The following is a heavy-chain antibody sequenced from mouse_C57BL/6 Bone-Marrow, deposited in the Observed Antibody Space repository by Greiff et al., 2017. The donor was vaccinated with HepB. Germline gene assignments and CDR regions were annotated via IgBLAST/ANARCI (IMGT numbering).Heavy chain of an antibody. V-gene: IGHV1-64*01. CDR2: IHPNSGST. CDR3: ARPFFITTVVAPYYFDY. CDR1: GYTFTSYW. Sequence: QVQLKQPGAELVKPGASVKLSCKASGYTFTSYWMHWVKQRPGQGLEWIGMIHPNSGSTNYNEKFKSKATLTVDKSSSTAYIQLSSLTSEDSAVYYCARPFFITTVVAPYYFDYWGQGTTLTVSS. D-gene: IGHD1-1*01. J-gene: IGHJ2*01.